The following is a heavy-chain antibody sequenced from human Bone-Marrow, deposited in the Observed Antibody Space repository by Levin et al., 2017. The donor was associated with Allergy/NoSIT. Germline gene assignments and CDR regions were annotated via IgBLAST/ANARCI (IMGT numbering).Heavy chain of an antibody. J-gene: IGHJ5*02. CDR3: ARVRRVAVASNGHWRFDP. V-gene: IGHV4-39*07. CDR1: GGSISSSLYY. CDR2: GSYSGST. Sequence: MASETLSLTCSVSGGSISSSLYYWGWIRQPPGTGLEWIGSGSYSGSTYYNPSLKSRVTISLDTSKNQFSLKLSSVTAADTAVYYCARVRRVAVASNGHWRFDPWGQGTLVTVSS. D-gene: IGHD6-19*01.